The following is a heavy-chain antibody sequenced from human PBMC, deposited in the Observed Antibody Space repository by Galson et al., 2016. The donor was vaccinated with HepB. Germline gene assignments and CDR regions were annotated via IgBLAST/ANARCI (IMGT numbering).Heavy chain of an antibody. CDR2: IRSKAYGGTA. D-gene: IGHD1-26*01. CDR1: GFTFGDYT. CDR3: TRGGAGTNAFDF. V-gene: IGHV3-49*03. Sequence: SLRLSCAASGFTFGDYTMSWFRQAPGKGLEWLGFIRSKAYGGTADYAASVRGRFTFSRDDSKTIAYLQMNSLKYEGTAVYFCTRGGAGTNAFDFWGQGTLVTVSS. J-gene: IGHJ3*01.